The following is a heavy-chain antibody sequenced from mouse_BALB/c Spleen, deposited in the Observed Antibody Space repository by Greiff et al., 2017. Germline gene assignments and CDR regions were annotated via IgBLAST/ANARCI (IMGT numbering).Heavy chain of an antibody. D-gene: IGHD1-1*01. V-gene: IGHV5-9-4*01. CDR2: ISSGGSYT. CDR3: ARGLDDYGSSYWSFNV. J-gene: IGHJ1*01. Sequence: VQLKESGGGLVKPGGSLKLSCAASGFTFSSYAMSWVRQSPEKRLEWVAEISSGGSYTYYPDTVTGRFTISRDNAKNTLYLEMSSLRSEDTAMYYCARGLDDYGSSYWSFNVWGEGTTVTVSS. CDR1: GFTFSSYA.